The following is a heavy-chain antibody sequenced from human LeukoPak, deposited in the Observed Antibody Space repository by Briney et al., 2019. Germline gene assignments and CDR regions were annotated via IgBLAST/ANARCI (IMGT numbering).Heavy chain of an antibody. CDR2: TNPNSGGT. Sequence: ASVKVSCKASGYTFTGYYMHWVRQAPGQGLEWMGWTNPNSGGTNYAQKFQGRVTMTRDTSISTAYMELSRLRSDDTAVYYRARAHGSGSFPPDYWGQGTLVTVSS. J-gene: IGHJ4*02. V-gene: IGHV1-2*02. D-gene: IGHD3-10*01. CDR3: ARAHGSGSFPPDY. CDR1: GYTFTGYY.